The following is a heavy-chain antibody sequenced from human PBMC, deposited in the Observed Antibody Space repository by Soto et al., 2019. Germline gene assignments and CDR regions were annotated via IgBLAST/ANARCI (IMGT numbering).Heavy chain of an antibody. CDR1: GYTFTSYG. CDR3: ARDVWGSDYGDYWYFDL. Sequence: QVQLVQSGAEVKKPGASVKVSCKASGYTFTSYGISWVRQAPGQGLEWMGWISAYNGNTNYAQKLQGRVTMTTDTSTSTAYMELRNLRSDDTAVYYCARDVWGSDYGDYWYFDLWGRGTLVTVSS. J-gene: IGHJ2*01. D-gene: IGHD4-17*01. CDR2: ISAYNGNT. V-gene: IGHV1-18*01.